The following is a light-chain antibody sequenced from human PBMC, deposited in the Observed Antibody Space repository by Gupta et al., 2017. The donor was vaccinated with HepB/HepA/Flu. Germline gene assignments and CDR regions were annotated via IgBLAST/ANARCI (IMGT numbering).Light chain of an antibody. J-gene: IGLJ2*01. CDR1: ALPKQY. CDR3: QSADSSGTYVV. Sequence: SYELTHRPSLSVSPGQTGRITSPGDALPKQYAYWYQQKPGQAPVLVIYKDSERPSGIPERFSGSSSGTTVTLTISGVQAEDEADYYCQSADSSGTYVVFGGGTKLTVL. CDR2: KDS. V-gene: IGLV3-25*03.